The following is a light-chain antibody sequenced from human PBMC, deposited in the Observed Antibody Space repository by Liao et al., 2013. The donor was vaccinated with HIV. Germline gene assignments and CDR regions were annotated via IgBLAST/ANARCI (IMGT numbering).Light chain of an antibody. CDR1: KVGDRN. CDR3: QAWDSSTAV. J-gene: IGLJ2*01. Sequence: SYELTQPPSVSVSPGQTASITCSGDKVGDRNACWYQVKPGQSPEVVIYQNNKRPSGIPERFSGSKSGNTATLTISGTQAMDEADYYCQAWDSSTAVFGGGTKLTVL. V-gene: IGLV3-1*01. CDR2: QNN.